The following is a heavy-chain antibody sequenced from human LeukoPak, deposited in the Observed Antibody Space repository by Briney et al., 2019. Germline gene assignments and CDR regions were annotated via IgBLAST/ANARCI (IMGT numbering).Heavy chain of an antibody. D-gene: IGHD3-22*01. CDR1: GFTFSSYA. CDR3: ARANYYDSSGYFDY. V-gene: IGHV3-23*01. J-gene: IGHJ4*02. Sequence: GGSLRLSCAASGFTFSSYAMSWVRQAPGKGLEWVSAISGSGGSTYYADSVKGRFTISRDNSKNTLYLQMNSLRAEDTAVYYCARANYYDSSGYFDYWGQGTLVTVSS. CDR2: ISGSGGST.